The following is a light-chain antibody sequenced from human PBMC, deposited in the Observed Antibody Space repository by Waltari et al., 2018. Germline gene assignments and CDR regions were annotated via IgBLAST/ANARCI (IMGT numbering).Light chain of an antibody. J-gene: IGKJ4*01. CDR3: QQYDNWPPLT. CDR2: VAS. Sequence: EVVMTQSPATLSVSPGERVTLFCRASQSVGNNVAWYQQKPGQAPRLLIYVASTRATGVPDRFSCSGSGTEFTLTVTSLQSEDFAVYYCQQYDNWPPLTFGGGTKVDLK. V-gene: IGKV3-15*01. CDR1: QSVGNN.